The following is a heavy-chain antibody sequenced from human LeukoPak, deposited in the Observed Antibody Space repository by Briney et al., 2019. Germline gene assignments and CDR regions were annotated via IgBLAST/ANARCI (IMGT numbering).Heavy chain of an antibody. Sequence: ASVKVSCKASGYTFTSYGISWVRQAPGQGLEWMGWISAYNGNTNYAQKHQGRVTMTTDTSTSTAYMELRSLRSDDTAVYYCARDYTDYYDSSGYLRDYYYYYYMDVWGKGTTVTVSS. V-gene: IGHV1-18*01. J-gene: IGHJ6*03. CDR2: ISAYNGNT. D-gene: IGHD3-22*01. CDR1: GYTFTSYG. CDR3: ARDYTDYYDSSGYLRDYYYYYYMDV.